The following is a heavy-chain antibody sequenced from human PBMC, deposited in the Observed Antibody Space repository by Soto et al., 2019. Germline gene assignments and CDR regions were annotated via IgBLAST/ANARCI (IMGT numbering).Heavy chain of an antibody. Sequence: EVQLLESGGGLVQPGGALRLSCAAPGFTFSSYAMSWVRQAPGKGLEWLSSLSGGGDSTYYADSVKGRFTISRDNSKNTLYLQMNSLRAEDTAVYYCAKHYDFWSGSPYDAFGVWGQGTMVTVSP. D-gene: IGHD3-3*01. V-gene: IGHV3-23*01. CDR2: LSGGGDST. CDR1: GFTFSSYA. J-gene: IGHJ3*01. CDR3: AKHYDFWSGSPYDAFGV.